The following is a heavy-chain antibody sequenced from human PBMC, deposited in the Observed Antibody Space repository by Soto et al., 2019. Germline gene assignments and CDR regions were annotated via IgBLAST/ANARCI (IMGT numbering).Heavy chain of an antibody. D-gene: IGHD6-19*01. J-gene: IGHJ4*02. V-gene: IGHV4-4*02. CDR1: NGSISSSNW. CDR3: ARAVAGLDFDY. CDR2: IYHTGST. Sequence: HVQLQESGPGLVKPSGTLSLTCAVSNGSISSSNWWNWVRQPPGMELEWIGEIYHTGSTNSNPSLKSRVTISVDKFKNQFSLRLNSVTAADTAVYYCARAVAGLDFDYWGQGTLVTVSS.